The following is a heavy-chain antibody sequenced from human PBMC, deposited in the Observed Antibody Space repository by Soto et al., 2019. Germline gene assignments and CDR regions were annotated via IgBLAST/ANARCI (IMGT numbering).Heavy chain of an antibody. CDR2: IDTSGNT. CDR1: VDSITTYY. CDR3: ARYSNNWFQTEGMDV. Sequence: PSETLSLTCTVSVDSITTYYWSWIRQPAGKGLEWIGRIDTSGNTNYNPSLKSRVTMSVDTSKKQFSLKLTSLTAADTAVYYCARYSNNWFQTEGMDVWGQGTTVTVSS. D-gene: IGHD6-13*01. J-gene: IGHJ6*02. V-gene: IGHV4-4*07.